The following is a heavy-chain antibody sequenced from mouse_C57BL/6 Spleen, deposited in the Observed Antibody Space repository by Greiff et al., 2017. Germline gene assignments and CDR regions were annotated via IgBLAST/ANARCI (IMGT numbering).Heavy chain of an antibody. CDR2: ISDGGSYT. J-gene: IGHJ4*01. D-gene: IGHD1-2*01. CDR3: ARDRGTTADYAMDY. V-gene: IGHV5-4*01. CDR1: GFTFSSYA. Sequence: EVHLVESGGGLVKPGGSLKLSCAASGFTFSSYAMSWVRQTPEKMLEWVATISDGGSYTYYPDNVKGRFTISRDNAKNNLYLQMSHLKSEDTAMYYCARDRGTTADYAMDYWGQGTSVTVSS.